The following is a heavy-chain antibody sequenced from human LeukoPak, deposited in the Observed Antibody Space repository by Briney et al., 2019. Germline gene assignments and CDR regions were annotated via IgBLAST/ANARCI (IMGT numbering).Heavy chain of an antibody. CDR3: ARRVSYGDFDY. V-gene: IGHV1-8*01. CDR1: GYTFTSYD. CDR2: MNPNSGNT. Sequence: GASVKVSCKASGYTFTSYDVNWVRQATGQGLEWMGWMNPNSGNTGYAQKFPGRVTITRNTSISTAYMQLSSLRSEDTAVYYCARRVSYGDFDYWGQGTLVTVSS. J-gene: IGHJ4*02. D-gene: IGHD4-17*01.